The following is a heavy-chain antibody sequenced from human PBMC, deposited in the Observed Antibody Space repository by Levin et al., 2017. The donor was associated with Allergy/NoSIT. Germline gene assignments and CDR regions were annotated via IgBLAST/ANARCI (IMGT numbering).Heavy chain of an antibody. Sequence: TGGSLRLSCAASGFTFSSYWMSWVRQAPGKGLEWVANIKQDGSEKYYVDSVKGRFTISRDNAKNSLYLQMNSLRAEDTAVYYCARDRGEGGYEYYFDYWGQGTLVTVSS. J-gene: IGHJ4*02. CDR1: GFTFSSYW. D-gene: IGHD3-22*01. V-gene: IGHV3-7*01. CDR2: IKQDGSEK. CDR3: ARDRGEGGYEYYFDY.